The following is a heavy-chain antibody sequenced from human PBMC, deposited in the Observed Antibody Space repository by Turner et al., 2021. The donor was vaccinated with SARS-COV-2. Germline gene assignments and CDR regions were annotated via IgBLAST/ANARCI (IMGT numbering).Heavy chain of an antibody. CDR3: AGQSWLRGLFDY. D-gene: IGHD5-18*01. J-gene: IGHJ4*02. CDR1: GGSISSHSDY. V-gene: IGHV4-39*01. Sequence: QLQLQESGSGMVKLPESLSLPRTASGGSISSHSDYWGWIRKPPGKGLEWIGSIYYSGSTYYNPALKSRVTIAVDTSKSQFSRKLRSVTAADTAVYYGAGQSWLRGLFDYCGQGTLVTVSS. CDR2: IYYSGST.